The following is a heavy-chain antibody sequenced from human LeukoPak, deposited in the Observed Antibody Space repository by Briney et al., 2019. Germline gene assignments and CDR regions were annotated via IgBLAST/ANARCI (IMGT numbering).Heavy chain of an antibody. CDR1: GGSFSGYY. CDR2: INHSGST. CDR3: ARAAAGTFSLSWFDP. D-gene: IGHD6-13*01. Sequence: PSETLSLTCAVYGGSFSGYYWSWIRQPPGKGLEGIGEINHSGSTNYNPSLKSRVTISVDTSKNQFSLKLSSVTAADTAVYYCARAAAGTFSLSWFDPWGQGTLVTVSS. J-gene: IGHJ5*02. V-gene: IGHV4-34*01.